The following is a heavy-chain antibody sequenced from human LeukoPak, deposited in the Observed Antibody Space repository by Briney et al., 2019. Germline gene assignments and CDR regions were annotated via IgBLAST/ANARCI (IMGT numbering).Heavy chain of an antibody. CDR1: GGSFSGYY. V-gene: IGHV4-34*01. J-gene: IGHJ6*03. Sequence: SETLSLTCAVYGGSFSGYYWSWIRQPPGKGLEWIGEINHSGSTNYNPSLKSRVTISVDTSKNLFSLKLSSVTAADTAVYYCARHGIVVVPAAIDYYYYYMDVWGKGTTVTVSS. CDR2: INHSGST. D-gene: IGHD2-2*02. CDR3: ARHGIVVVPAAIDYYYYYMDV.